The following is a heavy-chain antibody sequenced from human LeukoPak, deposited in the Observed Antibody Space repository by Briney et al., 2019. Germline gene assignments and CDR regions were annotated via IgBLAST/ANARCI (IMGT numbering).Heavy chain of an antibody. D-gene: IGHD6-19*01. CDR3: ARVDSSGPTLDY. Sequence: SVKVSCKASGGTFSSYAISWVRQAPGQGLEWMGRIIPILGIANYAQKFQGRVTITADKSTSTAYMELSSLRSEDTAVYYCARVDSSGPTLDYWGQGTLVTVSS. CDR1: GGTFSSYA. J-gene: IGHJ4*02. CDR2: IIPILGIA. V-gene: IGHV1-69*04.